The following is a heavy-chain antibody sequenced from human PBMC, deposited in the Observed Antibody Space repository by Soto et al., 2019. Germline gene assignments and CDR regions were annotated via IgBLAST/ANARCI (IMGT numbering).Heavy chain of an antibody. J-gene: IGHJ4*02. CDR2: IRSKANNNAT. V-gene: IGHV3-73*01. CDR3: TGLGDDYNF. CDR1: GFTFSGSA. D-gene: IGHD4-4*01. Sequence: EVQLVESGGGLVQPGGSLKLSCAASGFTFSGSAMHWVHQASGKGLEWVGRIRSKANNNATAYAASVKGRFTISRDDSKNTAYLQMNSLKTEDTAVYYCTGLGDDYNFGGQGTLVTVSS.